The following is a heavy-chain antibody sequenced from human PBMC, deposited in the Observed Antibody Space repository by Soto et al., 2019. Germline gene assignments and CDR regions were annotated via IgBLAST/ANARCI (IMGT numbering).Heavy chain of an antibody. Sequence: QVQLQESGPGLVKPSETLSLTCTVTGGSISSYYWSWIRQPAGKGLEWIGRIYTSGSTNYNPSLKMRVTRLVGTDTTLFTLHVSSVNAADKAGYCCARVRDYVWGCYRRYGMDVWGQGTTVTVSS. CDR3: ARVRDYVWGCYRRYGMDV. J-gene: IGHJ6*02. CDR1: GGSISSYY. V-gene: IGHV4-4*07. D-gene: IGHD3-16*02. CDR2: IYTSGST.